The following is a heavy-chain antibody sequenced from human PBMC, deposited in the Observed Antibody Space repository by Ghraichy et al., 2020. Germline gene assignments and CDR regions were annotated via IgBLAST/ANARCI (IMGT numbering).Heavy chain of an antibody. V-gene: IGHV4-4*07. CDR1: GGSISSYY. CDR2: IYTSGST. CDR3: ARGPPTMTLLWFDP. J-gene: IGHJ5*02. D-gene: IGHD3-22*01. Sequence: SETLSLTCTVSGGSISSYYWSWIRQPAGKGLEWIGRIYTSGSTNYNPSLKSRVTMSVDTSKNQFSLKLSSVTAADTAVYYCARGPPTMTLLWFDPWGQGTLVTVSS.